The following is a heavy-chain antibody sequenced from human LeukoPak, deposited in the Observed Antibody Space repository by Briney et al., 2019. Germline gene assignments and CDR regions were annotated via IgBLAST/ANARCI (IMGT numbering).Heavy chain of an antibody. CDR3: ARSIGLTGGGVDV. CDR1: GFTFIDYN. CDR2: ITNSGSTI. Sequence: PGGALRLSCAASGFTFIDYNLNWVRQAPGKGLEWVSYITNSGSTIHYADSVKGRFTISRDNAKNSLYLRMNSLRAEDTAVYYCARSIGLTGGGVDVWGQGTTVTVSS. J-gene: IGHJ6*02. V-gene: IGHV3-11*01. D-gene: IGHD3-9*01.